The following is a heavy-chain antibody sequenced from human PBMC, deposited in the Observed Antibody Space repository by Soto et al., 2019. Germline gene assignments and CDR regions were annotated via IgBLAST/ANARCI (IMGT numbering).Heavy chain of an antibody. CDR3: ARSAHPTRGIHWYFDL. CDR2: ISYDGINK. V-gene: IGHV3-30*03. J-gene: IGHJ2*01. Sequence: QVQLVESGGGVVQPGRSLGLSCAASGFTFNNYGMHWVRQAPGKGLEWVAAISYDGINKYYVDSVKGRFTISRDNSKNTRYVPMNSLSAEDTALYYFARSAHPTRGIHWYFDLWGRGSLVTVSS. D-gene: IGHD1-26*01. CDR1: GFTFNNYG.